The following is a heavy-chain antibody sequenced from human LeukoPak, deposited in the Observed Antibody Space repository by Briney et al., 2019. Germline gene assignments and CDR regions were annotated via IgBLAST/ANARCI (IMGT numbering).Heavy chain of an antibody. CDR1: GGSISSYY. J-gene: IGHJ4*02. D-gene: IGHD4-11*01. CDR3: ARHDYSNYPVFNY. CDR2: IHTSGST. V-gene: IGHV4-4*07. Sequence: SETLSLTCTVSGGSISSYYWSWIRQPAGKGLEWIGRIHTSGSTNYNPSLKSRVTMSVDTSNNQFSLKLSSVTAADTAEYYCARHDYSNYPVFNYWGQGTLVTVSS.